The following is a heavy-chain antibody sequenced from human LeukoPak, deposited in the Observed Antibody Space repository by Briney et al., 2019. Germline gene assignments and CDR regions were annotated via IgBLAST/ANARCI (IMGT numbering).Heavy chain of an antibody. V-gene: IGHV4-34*01. J-gene: IGHJ4*02. CDR2: INHSGST. CDR1: GGSFSGYY. CDR3: ARVSLVGYFDY. Sequence: SETLSLTCAVYGGSFSGYYWSWIRQPPGKGLEWIGEINHSGSTNYSPSLKSRVTISVDTSKNQFSLKLSSVTAADTAVYYCARVSLVGYFDYWGQGTLVIVSS. D-gene: IGHD2-8*02.